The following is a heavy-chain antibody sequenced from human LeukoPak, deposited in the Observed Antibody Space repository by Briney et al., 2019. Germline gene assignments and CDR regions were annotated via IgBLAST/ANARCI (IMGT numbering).Heavy chain of an antibody. V-gene: IGHV3-30*02. J-gene: IGHJ6*03. Sequence: GGSLRLSCAASGFTFSTYGMHWVRQAPGKGLEWVAFIWYDGSEKYYTDSVKGRFTISRDNSKNTLYLQMNSLRVEDTALYYCAKDWTSGDSYYMDVWGKGTTVTVSS. CDR3: AKDWTSGDSYYMDV. CDR1: GFTFSTYG. CDR2: IWYDGSEK. D-gene: IGHD3/OR15-3a*01.